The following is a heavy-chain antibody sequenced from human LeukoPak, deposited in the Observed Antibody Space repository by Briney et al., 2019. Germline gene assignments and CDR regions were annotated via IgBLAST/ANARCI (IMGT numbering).Heavy chain of an antibody. Sequence: PGGSLRLSCAASGLTFSDYWMAWVRQAPGKGLEWVANINPDGSQRPLGDSVRGRFTISRDNAQNSVFLQMNSLRVEDTALYYCATSRVEAAFDIWGQGTMVTVPS. V-gene: IGHV3-7*01. CDR1: GLTFSDYW. J-gene: IGHJ3*02. CDR2: INPDGSQR. D-gene: IGHD2/OR15-2a*01. CDR3: ATSRVEAAFDI.